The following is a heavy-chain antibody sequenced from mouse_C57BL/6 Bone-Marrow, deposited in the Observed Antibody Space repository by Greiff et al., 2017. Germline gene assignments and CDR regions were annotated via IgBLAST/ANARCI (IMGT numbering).Heavy chain of an antibody. CDR3: AREGGLPPYDAMDY. Sequence: QVQLQQSGAELARPGASVKLSCKASGYTFTSYGISWVKQRTGQGLEWIGEIYPRSGSTYYNEKFKGKATLTADKSSSTAYMELRSLTSEDSAVYFSAREGGLPPYDAMDYWGQGTSVTVSA. D-gene: IGHD5-5*01. V-gene: IGHV1-81*01. CDR2: IYPRSGST. CDR1: GYTFTSYG. J-gene: IGHJ4*01.